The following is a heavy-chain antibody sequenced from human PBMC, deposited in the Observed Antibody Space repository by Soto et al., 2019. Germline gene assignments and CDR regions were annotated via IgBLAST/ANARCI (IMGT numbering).Heavy chain of an antibody. J-gene: IGHJ3*02. Sequence: QVQLQESGPGLVKPSQTLSLTCTVSGGSISSGGYYWSWIRQHPGKGLEWIGYIYYSGSTYYNPSITSRVTIPVDTSKNQFSLKLSSVTAADTAVDYCARVYRGYSSSWYVYAFDIWGQGTMVTVSS. CDR2: IYYSGST. V-gene: IGHV4-31*03. D-gene: IGHD6-13*01. CDR1: GGSISSGGYY. CDR3: ARVYRGYSSSWYVYAFDI.